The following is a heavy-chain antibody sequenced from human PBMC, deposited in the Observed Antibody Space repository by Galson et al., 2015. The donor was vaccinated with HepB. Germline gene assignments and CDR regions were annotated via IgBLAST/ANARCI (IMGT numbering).Heavy chain of an antibody. D-gene: IGHD3-16*02. CDR3: AKEAPDVSVGADYMWENYRQSHYFDH. V-gene: IGHV3-23*01. CDR2: ISDSGDST. Sequence: SLRLSCAASGVTFSTYAMSWVRQAPGKGLEWVSGISDSGDSTDYADSVKGRFTISRDNSKNTLYLQMNSLRAEDTAVYYCAKEAPDVSVGADYMWENYRQSHYFDHWGQGSLVTVSS. J-gene: IGHJ4*02. CDR1: GVTFSTYA.